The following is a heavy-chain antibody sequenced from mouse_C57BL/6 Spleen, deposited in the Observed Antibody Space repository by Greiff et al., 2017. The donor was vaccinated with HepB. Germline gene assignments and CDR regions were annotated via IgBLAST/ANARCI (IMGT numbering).Heavy chain of an antibody. V-gene: IGHV1-42*01. CDR1: GYSFTGYY. J-gene: IGHJ2*01. CDR3: AELTGTFDY. D-gene: IGHD4-1*01. CDR2: INPSTGGT. Sequence: ESGPELVKPGASVKISCKASGYSFTGYYMNWVKQSPEKSLEWIGEINPSTGGTTYNQKFKAKATLTVDKSSSTAYMQLKSLTSEDSAVYYCAELTGTFDYWGQGTTLTVSS.